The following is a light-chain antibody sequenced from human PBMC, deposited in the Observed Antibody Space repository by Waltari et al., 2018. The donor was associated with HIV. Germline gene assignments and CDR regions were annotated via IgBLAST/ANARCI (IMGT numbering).Light chain of an antibody. CDR2: EVT. V-gene: IGLV2-8*01. Sequence: QSALTQPPSASGSPGQSVTVSCTATTSDIGGYNYVSWYQQHPDKAPKRIIYEVTKRPSGVPERFSGSKSGNTASLTVSGLQAEDEADYYCSSYAGTNKVFGGGTKLTVL. CDR1: TSDIGGYNY. J-gene: IGLJ3*02. CDR3: SSYAGTNKV.